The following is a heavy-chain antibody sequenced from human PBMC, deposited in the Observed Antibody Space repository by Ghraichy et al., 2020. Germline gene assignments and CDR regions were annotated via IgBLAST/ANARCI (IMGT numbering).Heavy chain of an antibody. CDR1: GGSFSEYY. V-gene: IGHV4-34*01. D-gene: IGHD6-13*01. CDR3: AREGIWPYSRSWYRGFDV. J-gene: IGHJ3*01. CDR2: VSRGGSA. Sequence: SETLSLTCAVSGGSFSEYYWSWIRQPPGKGLEWIADVSRGGSANYNRSLQSRVTISIDTSKNQVSLRLNSVTAADTAVYYCAREGIWPYSRSWYRGFDVWGQGSLVTVSS.